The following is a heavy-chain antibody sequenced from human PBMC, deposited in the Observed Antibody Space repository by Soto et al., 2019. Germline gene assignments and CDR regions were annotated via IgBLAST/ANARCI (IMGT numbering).Heavy chain of an antibody. CDR3: VRRVVDDDSTSYSSLDS. V-gene: IGHV4-31*03. CDR2: IYHTGNT. D-gene: IGHD3-22*01. J-gene: IGHJ4*02. Sequence: QVHLQESRPGLVKPSQTLSLTCTVSGGSISSGYQWSSVRQHPGKGLEWIEYIYHTGNTYYNPSLKSRITLAVDMSTTQFSLKLSSVTAAGTAIYHCVRRVVDDDSTSYSSLDSWGQGNLVTVSS. CDR1: GGSISSGYQ.